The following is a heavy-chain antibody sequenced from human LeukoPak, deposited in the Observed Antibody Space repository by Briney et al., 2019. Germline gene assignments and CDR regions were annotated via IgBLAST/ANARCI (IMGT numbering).Heavy chain of an antibody. J-gene: IGHJ4*02. CDR2: LYSGGST. V-gene: IGHV3-53*01. Sequence: GGSLRLSCAASGFTVRSSYMSWVRQAPGKGLEWVSVLYSGGSTYYADSVKGRFTISRDNSKNTLFLQMNSLRAEDTAVHYCARAAYSGSTYYFDHWGQGTLVTVSS. CDR1: GFTVRSSY. D-gene: IGHD1-26*01. CDR3: ARAAYSGSTYYFDH.